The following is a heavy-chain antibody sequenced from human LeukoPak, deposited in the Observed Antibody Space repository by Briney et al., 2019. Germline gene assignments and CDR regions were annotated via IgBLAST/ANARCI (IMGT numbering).Heavy chain of an antibody. V-gene: IGHV3-21*01. CDR3: AKDPHPYSSSWPIIYYFDY. J-gene: IGHJ4*02. CDR1: GFTFSSYS. D-gene: IGHD6-13*01. Sequence: GGSLRLSCAASGFTFSSYSMNWVRQAPGKGLEWVSSITRSNYIYYADSVKGRFTISRDNAKNSLYLQMNSLRAEDTAVYYCAKDPHPYSSSWPIIYYFDYWGQGTLVTVSS. CDR2: ITRSNYI.